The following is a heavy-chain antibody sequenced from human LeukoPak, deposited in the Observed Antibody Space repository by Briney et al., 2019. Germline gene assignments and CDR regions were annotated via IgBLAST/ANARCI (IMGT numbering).Heavy chain of an antibody. CDR1: GFTFSSYG. Sequence: GSLRLSCAAPGFTFSSYGMHWVRRAPGKGLEWVAVIWYDGSNKYYADSVKGRFTISRDNSKNTLYLQMNSLRAEDTAVYYCVMTTANYYYYGMDVWGQGTTVTVSS. J-gene: IGHJ6*02. CDR3: VMTTANYYYYGMDV. V-gene: IGHV3-33*01. D-gene: IGHD4-17*01. CDR2: IWYDGSNK.